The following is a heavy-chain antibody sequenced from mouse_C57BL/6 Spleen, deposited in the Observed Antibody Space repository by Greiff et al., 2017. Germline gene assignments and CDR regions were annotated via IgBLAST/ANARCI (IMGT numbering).Heavy chain of an antibody. CDR3: ARHEDESPYYGSSFYAMDY. CDR2: FYPGSGSI. CDR1: GYTFTEYT. V-gene: IGHV1-62-2*01. D-gene: IGHD1-1*01. J-gene: IGHJ4*01. Sequence: VQLQQSGAELVKPGASVKLSCKASGYTFTEYTIHWVKQRSGQGLEWIGWFYPGSGSIKYNEKFKDKATLTADKSSSTVYMELSRLTSEDSAVYFGARHEDESPYYGSSFYAMDYWGQGTSVTVSS.